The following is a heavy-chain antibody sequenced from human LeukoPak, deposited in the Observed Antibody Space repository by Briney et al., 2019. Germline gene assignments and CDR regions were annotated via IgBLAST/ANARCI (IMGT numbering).Heavy chain of an antibody. V-gene: IGHV4-59*01. D-gene: IGHD2-2*01. CDR2: IYYSGST. J-gene: IGHJ4*02. CDR3: ARGGDYCSSTSCYPMNLDY. CDR1: GGSISSYY. Sequence: SETLSLTCTVSGGSISSYYWSWIRQPPGKGLEWIGYIYYSGSTNYNPSLKSRVTISVDTSKNQFSLKLSSVTAADTAVYYCARGGDYCSSTSCYPMNLDYWGQGTLSPSPQ.